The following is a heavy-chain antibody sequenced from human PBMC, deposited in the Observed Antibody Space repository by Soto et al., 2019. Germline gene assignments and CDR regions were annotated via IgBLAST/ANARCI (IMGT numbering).Heavy chain of an antibody. CDR1: GGTFSSYT. V-gene: IGHV1-69*04. CDR3: ARDGNSGPNH. J-gene: IGHJ5*02. D-gene: IGHD5-12*01. Sequence: SVKVSCKASGGTFSSYTISWVRQAPGQGLEWMGRIIPILGIANYAQKFQGRVTITADKSTSTSYIELSSLRSEDTAVYYCARDGNSGPNHWGQGTLVTVSS. CDR2: IIPILGIA.